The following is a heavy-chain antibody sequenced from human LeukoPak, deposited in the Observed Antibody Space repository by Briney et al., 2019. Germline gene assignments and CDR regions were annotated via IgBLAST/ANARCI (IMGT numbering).Heavy chain of an antibody. J-gene: IGHJ4*02. D-gene: IGHD6-13*01. Sequence: SETLSLTCTVSGGSISSSSYYWGWIRQPPGKGLEWIGSIYYSGSTYYNPSLKSRVTISVDTSKNQFSLKLSSVTAADTAVYCCARHHAAASFDYWGQGTLVTVPS. CDR2: IYYSGST. V-gene: IGHV4-39*01. CDR1: GGSISSSSYY. CDR3: ARHHAAASFDY.